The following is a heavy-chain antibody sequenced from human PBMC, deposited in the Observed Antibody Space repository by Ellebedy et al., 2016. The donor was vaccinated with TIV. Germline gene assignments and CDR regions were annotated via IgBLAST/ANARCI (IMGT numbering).Heavy chain of an antibody. V-gene: IGHV4-39*02. CDR2: VYYSGSP. D-gene: IGHD3-9*01. Sequence: MPSETLSLTCSVSGGSVSTTRYYWAWIRQPPGKGLEWIGSVYYSGSPYYNPSFKSQVTLSADTSKNHFSLNLTSVTAADTAVYYCARIDSWQPIDDWGQGILVSVSS. CDR3: ARIDSWQPIDD. J-gene: IGHJ4*02. CDR1: GGSVSTTRYY.